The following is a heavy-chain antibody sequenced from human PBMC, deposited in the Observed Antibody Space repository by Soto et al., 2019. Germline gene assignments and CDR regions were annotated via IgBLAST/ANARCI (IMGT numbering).Heavy chain of an antibody. V-gene: IGHV3-53*01. D-gene: IGHD1-1*01. J-gene: IGHJ3*02. Sequence: DVQLVESGGGLIQPGGSLRLSCAAFGLTVSGKKYLAWVRQAPVKGLEWLSGLYDVDGTYYADSVKGLFTVSRDSSQSVVYLQMHSLRRDDTAVYYCASWQLQEHAYDIWGLGTAVTVSS. CDR3: ASWQLQEHAYDI. CDR1: GLTVSGKKY. CDR2: LYDVDGT.